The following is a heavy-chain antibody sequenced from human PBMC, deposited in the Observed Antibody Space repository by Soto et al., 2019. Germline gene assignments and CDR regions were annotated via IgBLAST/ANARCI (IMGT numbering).Heavy chain of an antibody. CDR2: IRWNGASI. J-gene: IGHJ4*02. V-gene: IGHV3-9*01. Sequence: EVQLVESGGGLVQPGRSVRLSCAASGFTFDDYAIHWVRQAPGRGLEWVAGIRWNGASIGYADSVKGRFTISRDNAKNSLHLRMNSLRSEDTALYYCANLPLYGSGFDCWGQGTLVTVSS. D-gene: IGHD3-10*01. CDR1: GFTFDDYA. CDR3: ANLPLYGSGFDC.